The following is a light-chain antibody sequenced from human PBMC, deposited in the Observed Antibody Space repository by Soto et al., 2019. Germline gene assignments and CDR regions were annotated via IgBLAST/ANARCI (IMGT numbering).Light chain of an antibody. CDR1: QSVSSSY. CDR3: QQYDHSPRT. Sequence: EIMLTQSPATLSFSPGERATLSCRASQSVSSSYLAWYQQKPGQAPRLLIYGASSRATGIPDRFSGSGSGTDFTLTISRLEPEDFAVYYCQQYDHSPRTFGQGTKVEIK. J-gene: IGKJ1*01. V-gene: IGKV3-20*01. CDR2: GAS.